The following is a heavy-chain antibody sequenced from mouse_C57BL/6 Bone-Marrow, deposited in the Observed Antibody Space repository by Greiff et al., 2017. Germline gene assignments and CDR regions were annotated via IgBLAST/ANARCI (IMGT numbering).Heavy chain of an antibody. CDR3: ARYLYDYDEDWYFDV. Sequence: VQLQQSGPELVKPGASVKISCKASGYTFTDYYMNWVKQSHGKSLEWIGDINPNNGGTSYNQKFKGKATLTVDKSSSTAYMELRSLTSEDSAVYYCARYLYDYDEDWYFDVWGTGTTVTVSS. V-gene: IGHV1-26*01. J-gene: IGHJ1*03. D-gene: IGHD2-4*01. CDR2: INPNNGGT. CDR1: GYTFTDYY.